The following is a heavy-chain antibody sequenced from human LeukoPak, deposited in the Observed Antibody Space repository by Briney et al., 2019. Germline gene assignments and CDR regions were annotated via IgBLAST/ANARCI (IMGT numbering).Heavy chain of an antibody. V-gene: IGHV4-34*01. J-gene: IGHJ6*03. CDR1: GGSISSYY. Sequence: SETLSLTCTVSGGSISSYYWSWIRQPPGKGLEWIGEINHSGSTNYNPSLKSRVTISVDTSKNQFSLKLSSVTAADTAVYYCARALEYYDSSGYSHYYYYYMDVWGKGTTVTVSS. CDR2: INHSGST. D-gene: IGHD3-22*01. CDR3: ARALEYYDSSGYSHYYYYYMDV.